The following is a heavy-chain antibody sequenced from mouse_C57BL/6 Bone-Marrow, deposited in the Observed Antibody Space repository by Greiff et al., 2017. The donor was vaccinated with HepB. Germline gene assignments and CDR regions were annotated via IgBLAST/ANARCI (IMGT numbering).Heavy chain of an antibody. J-gene: IGHJ3*01. CDR3: ARSRTTVVAPFAY. CDR2: IYPRSGNT. V-gene: IGHV1-81*01. CDR1: GYTFTSYG. Sequence: VQLQQSGAELARPGASVKLSCKASGYTFTSYGISWVKQRTGQGLEWIGEIYPRSGNTYYNEKFKGKATLTADKSSSTAYMELRRLTSEDSAVYFCARSRTTVVAPFAYWGHGTRVTVSA. D-gene: IGHD1-1*01.